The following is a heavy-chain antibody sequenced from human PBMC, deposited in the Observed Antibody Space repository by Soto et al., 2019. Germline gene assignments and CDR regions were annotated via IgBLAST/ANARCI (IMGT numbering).Heavy chain of an antibody. V-gene: IGHV1-2*04. D-gene: IGHD4-17*01. CDR1: GYTFTDFY. CDR3: ATSRGTDYGDYPFDY. J-gene: IGHJ4*02. CDR2: INPNSGGT. Sequence: QVQLVQSGAEVKKPGASVKVSCKASGYTFTDFYIHWVRQAPGQGLEWMGWINPNSGGTNYAQDFQRWVIMTRDPSITTVYMDLSRLGSDDTAVYYCATSRGTDYGDYPFDYWGQGTLVTVSS.